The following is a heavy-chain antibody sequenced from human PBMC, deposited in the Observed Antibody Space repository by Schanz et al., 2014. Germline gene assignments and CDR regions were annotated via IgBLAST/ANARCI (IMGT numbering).Heavy chain of an antibody. D-gene: IGHD2-8*01. CDR1: GFTFSTYA. V-gene: IGHV3-23*04. Sequence: EVQLVESGGGLVQPGGSLRLSCAASGFTFSTYAMTWVRQAPGKGLEWVSSISIRGGNTYYTDSVKGRFTISRDNSKNTLDLQMSSLRADDTAVYYCARDMLRRYGALEIWGRGTMVTVSS. CDR3: ARDMLRRYGALEI. J-gene: IGHJ3*02. CDR2: ISIRGGNT.